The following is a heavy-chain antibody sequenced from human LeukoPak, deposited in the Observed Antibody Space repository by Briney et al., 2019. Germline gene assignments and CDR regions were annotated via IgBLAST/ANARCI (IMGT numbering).Heavy chain of an antibody. J-gene: IGHJ5*02. CDR2: IIPIFGTA. CDR1: GGTFSSYA. CDR3: AKSPLRYCTAARCYPFDL. V-gene: IGHV1-69*06. D-gene: IGHD2-8*02. Sequence: SVKVSCKASGGTFSSYAISWVRQAPGQGLEWMGGIIPIFGTANYAQKFQGRVTITADKSTSTAYMELSSLRSEDTAVYYCAKSPLRYCTAARCYPFDLWGQGTVVTVSS.